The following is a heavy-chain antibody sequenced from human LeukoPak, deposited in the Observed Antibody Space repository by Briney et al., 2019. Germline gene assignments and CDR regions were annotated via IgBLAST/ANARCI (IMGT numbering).Heavy chain of an antibody. CDR1: GYTFTSYG. D-gene: IGHD6-13*01. CDR2: ISAYSGNT. V-gene: IGHV1-18*01. Sequence: ASVKVSCKASGYTFTSYGISWVRQAPGQGLEWMGWISAYSGNTNYAQKFQGRVTMTTDTSTSTVYMELRSLTSDDTAVYYCARDEAAAGTFFDYWGRGTLVTVSS. J-gene: IGHJ4*02. CDR3: ARDEAAAGTFFDY.